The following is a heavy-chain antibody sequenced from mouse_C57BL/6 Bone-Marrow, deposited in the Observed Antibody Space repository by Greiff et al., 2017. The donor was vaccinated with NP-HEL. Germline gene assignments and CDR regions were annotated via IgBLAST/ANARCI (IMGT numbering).Heavy chain of an antibody. V-gene: IGHV1-18*01. D-gene: IGHD1-1*01. CDR1: GYTFTDYN. CDR2: INPNNGGT. CDR3: ARSHYGSSYKYFDV. Sequence: VQLKESGPELVKPGASVKIPCKASGYTFTDYNMDWVKQSHGKSLEWIGDINPNNGGTIYNQKFKGKATLTVDKSSSTAYMELRSLTSEDTAVYYCARSHYGSSYKYFDVWGTGTTVTVSS. J-gene: IGHJ1*03.